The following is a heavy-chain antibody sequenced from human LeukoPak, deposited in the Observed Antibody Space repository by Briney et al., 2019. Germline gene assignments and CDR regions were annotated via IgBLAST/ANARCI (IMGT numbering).Heavy chain of an antibody. CDR1: GFTFSSNA. Sequence: PGGSLRLSCAASGFTFSSNAMSWVRQAPGKGLEWVSTINDNGGTTYYAASVRGRFTISRDNSKNTLDLQMNSLRAEDTAVYYCAKGGLCYYYGMDVWGRGTTVTVSS. D-gene: IGHD3-16*01. CDR2: INDNGGTT. V-gene: IGHV3-23*01. J-gene: IGHJ6*02. CDR3: AKGGLCYYYGMDV.